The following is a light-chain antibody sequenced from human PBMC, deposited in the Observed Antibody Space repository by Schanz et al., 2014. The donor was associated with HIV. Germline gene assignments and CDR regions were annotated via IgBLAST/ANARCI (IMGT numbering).Light chain of an antibody. V-gene: IGKV3-20*01. CDR2: GAS. CDR3: QQYGSLPIT. Sequence: EIVLTQSPGTLSLSPGETATLSCGASQSVSSNYLAWYQMKPGQAPRLLIYGASSRATGIPDRFSGSGSGTDFTLTITRLEPEDFAVFYCQQYGSLPITFGQGTRLEIK. CDR1: QSVSSNY. J-gene: IGKJ5*01.